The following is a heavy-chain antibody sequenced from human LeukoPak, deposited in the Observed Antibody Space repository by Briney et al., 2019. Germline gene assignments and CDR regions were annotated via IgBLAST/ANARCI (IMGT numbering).Heavy chain of an antibody. V-gene: IGHV3-23*01. CDR2: ICGSGSST. CDR1: GFTFSSYA. J-gene: IGHJ6*02. D-gene: IGHD1-26*01. CDR3: AKDKGWGYSAYDCYGMDV. Sequence: GGSLRLSCAASGFTFSSYAMSWVRQAPGKGLEWVSAICGSGSSTYYADSVKGRFTISRDNSKSTLYLQMNSLRAEDTAVYYCAKDKGWGYSAYDCYGMDVWGQGTTVTVSS.